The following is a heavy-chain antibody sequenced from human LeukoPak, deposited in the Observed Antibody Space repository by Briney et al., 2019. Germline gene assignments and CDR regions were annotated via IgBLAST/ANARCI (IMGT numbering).Heavy chain of an antibody. D-gene: IGHD2-15*01. CDR1: GFTFSSYA. V-gene: IGHV3-23*01. CDR2: ISGSGCST. Sequence: GGSLRLSCAASGFTFSSYAMSWVRQAPGKGLEWVSAISGSGCSTYYADSVKGRFTISRDNSKNTLYLQMNSLRAEDTAVYYCAKDRGGYCSGGSCYGGAFDIWGQGTMVTVSS. J-gene: IGHJ3*02. CDR3: AKDRGGYCSGGSCYGGAFDI.